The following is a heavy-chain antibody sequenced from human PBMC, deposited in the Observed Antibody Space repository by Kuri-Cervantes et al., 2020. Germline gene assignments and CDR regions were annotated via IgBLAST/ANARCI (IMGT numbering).Heavy chain of an antibody. Sequence: GGSLRLSCAASGFTFSSYAMHWVRQAPGKGLEWVAVISYDGSNKYYADSVKGRFTISRDNFKNTLYLQMNSLRAEDTAVYYCAKVQVDYYDILTGYPMGWFDPWGQGTLVTVSS. D-gene: IGHD3-9*01. V-gene: IGHV3-30-3*02. J-gene: IGHJ5*02. CDR2: ISYDGSNK. CDR1: GFTFSSYA. CDR3: AKVQVDYYDILTGYPMGWFDP.